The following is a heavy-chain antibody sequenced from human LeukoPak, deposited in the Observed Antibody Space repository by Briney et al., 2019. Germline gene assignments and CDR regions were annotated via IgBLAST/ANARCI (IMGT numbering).Heavy chain of an antibody. CDR3: TRWDCTTTGCYPFDY. CDR1: GFTFSDSA. J-gene: IGHJ4*02. CDR2: IRDKANSYAT. V-gene: IGHV3-73*01. D-gene: IGHD2-2*01. Sequence: PGGSLRLSCAASGFTFSDSAIHWVRQASGKGLEWVGRIRDKANSYATAYIASVKGRFTISRDDSKNTAYLQMSSLKTEDTAVYYCTRWDCTTTGCYPFDYWGQGTLVTVSS.